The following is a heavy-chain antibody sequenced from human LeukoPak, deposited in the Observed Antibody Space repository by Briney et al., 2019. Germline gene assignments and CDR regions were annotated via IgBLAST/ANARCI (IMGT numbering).Heavy chain of an antibody. Sequence: PGGSLRLFCAASGFTFSGFSMSWVRQSPTKGLEWVANIKQDGSERYYVDSVKGRFTISRDNAKNSLSLQMNNLRVEDTAVYYCARAGSHWHYVYWGQGTVVTVSS. V-gene: IGHV3-7*01. J-gene: IGHJ4*02. CDR1: GFTFSGFS. D-gene: IGHD3-10*01. CDR2: IKQDGSER. CDR3: ARAGSHWHYVY.